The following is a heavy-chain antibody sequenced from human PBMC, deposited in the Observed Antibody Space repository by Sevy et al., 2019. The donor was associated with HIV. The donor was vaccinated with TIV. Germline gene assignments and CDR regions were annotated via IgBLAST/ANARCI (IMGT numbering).Heavy chain of an antibody. Sequence: GGSLRLSCAASGFSFSNYAMSWVRQAPGKGLEWVSTLIGGGSRTYYADSVKGRFTISRDNSKDTLFLQMNSLTPEDTAVYYCARGGGYCGGDCYSIDYWGQGALVTVSS. CDR3: ARGGGYCGGDCYSIDY. CDR1: GFSFSNYA. CDR2: LIGGGSRT. J-gene: IGHJ4*02. V-gene: IGHV3-23*01. D-gene: IGHD2-21*02.